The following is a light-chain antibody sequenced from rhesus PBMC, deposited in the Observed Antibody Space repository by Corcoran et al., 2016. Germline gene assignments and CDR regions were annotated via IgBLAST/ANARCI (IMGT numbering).Light chain of an antibody. Sequence: DIQMTQSPSSLSASVGDRVTISCRASQGITNDLDWYQQKPGGTPRLLIFEASSLHIGIPARFSGCGSGTDFTLTISRLESEDLATFFCQQYSSVPWTFGQGTKVEIK. V-gene: IGKV1-22*01. CDR2: EAS. CDR3: QQYSSVPWT. J-gene: IGKJ1*01. CDR1: QGITND.